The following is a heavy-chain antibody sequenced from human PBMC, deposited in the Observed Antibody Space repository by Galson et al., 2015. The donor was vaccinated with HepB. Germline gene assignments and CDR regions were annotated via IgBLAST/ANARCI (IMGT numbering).Heavy chain of an antibody. D-gene: IGHD6-19*01. CDR1: GFTFSYYG. V-gene: IGHV3-33*01. J-gene: IGHJ4*02. Sequence: SLRLSCAASGFTFSYYGFHWVRQAPGKGLEWVAVIWYDGSNKYYLGSVKGRFTISRDNSKNTLYLQMNSLRAEDTAVYYCARDQRRGDSSGWYGYIDYWGQGTLVAVSS. CDR3: ARDQRRGDSSGWYGYIDY. CDR2: IWYDGSNK.